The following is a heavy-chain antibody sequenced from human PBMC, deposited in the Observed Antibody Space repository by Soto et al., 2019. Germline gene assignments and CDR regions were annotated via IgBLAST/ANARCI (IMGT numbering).Heavy chain of an antibody. CDR1: HCSIRRSTC. J-gene: IGHJ5*02. D-gene: IGHD3-10*01. CDR3: ARYYMIRGIISWFDP. V-gene: IGHV4-4*02. CDR2: IYHSGST. Sequence: SLTRANSHCSIRRSTCRSSSRWPPGKGLEWIGEIYHSGSTNYNPSLKSRVTISVDKSKNQFSLKLSSVTAADTAVYYCARYYMIRGIISWFDPWGQGTLVTVS.